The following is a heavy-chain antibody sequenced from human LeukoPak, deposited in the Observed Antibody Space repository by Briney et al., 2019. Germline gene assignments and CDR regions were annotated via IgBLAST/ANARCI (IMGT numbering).Heavy chain of an antibody. D-gene: IGHD4/OR15-4a*01. Sequence: HPGGSLRLSCAASGFAFSNHAMTWVRQAPGEGLQWVSTISDTGKTTFYRDSVRGRFTISRDISNNTLYLQMDGLRADDTAVYYCARGGAYDYGVLDAWGQGTLVTVSS. J-gene: IGHJ5*02. V-gene: IGHV3-23*01. CDR2: ISDTGKTT. CDR1: GFAFSNHA. CDR3: ARGGAYDYGVLDA.